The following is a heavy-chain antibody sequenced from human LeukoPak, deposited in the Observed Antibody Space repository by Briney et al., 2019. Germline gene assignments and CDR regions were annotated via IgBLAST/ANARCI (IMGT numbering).Heavy chain of an antibody. J-gene: IGHJ6*03. CDR1: GLTFSSYA. Sequence: PGGSLRLSCAASGLTFSSYAMSWVRQAPGKGLGWGSAISGSGGSTYYADSVKGRFTISRDNSKNTLYLQMNSLRAEDTAVYYCAKRNDFWSGPYYYYDMDVWGKGTTVTVSS. V-gene: IGHV3-23*01. CDR3: AKRNDFWSGPYYYYDMDV. D-gene: IGHD3-3*01. CDR2: ISGSGGST.